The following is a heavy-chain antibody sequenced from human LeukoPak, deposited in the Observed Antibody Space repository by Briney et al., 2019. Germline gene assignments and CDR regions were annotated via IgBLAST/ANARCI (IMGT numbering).Heavy chain of an antibody. D-gene: IGHD6-6*01. CDR1: GESFSAYF. CDR3: ATRSSTLAAARCFDD. V-gene: IGHV4-34*01. J-gene: IGHJ4*03. Sequence: SETLSLTCAVHGESFSAYFWSWIRQVPGKGLEWIGEIDHRGSSNYNPPLKSRATISVDTSKNHFSLSLTSVTASDTAVYYCATRSSTLAAARCFDDWGQGTVVTVSS. CDR2: IDHRGSS.